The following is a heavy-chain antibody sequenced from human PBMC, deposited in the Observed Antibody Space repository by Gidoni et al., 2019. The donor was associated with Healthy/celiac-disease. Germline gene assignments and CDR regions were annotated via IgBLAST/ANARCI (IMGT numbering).Heavy chain of an antibody. D-gene: IGHD3-10*01. J-gene: IGHJ3*02. CDR1: GGTFSSYA. V-gene: IGHV1-69*01. CDR2: IIPIFGTA. Sequence: QVQLVQSGAEVKKPGSPVKVSCKASGGTFSSYAISWVRQAPGQGLEWMGGIIPIFGTANYAQKFQGRVTITADESTSTAYMELSSLRSEDTAVYYCASPITMVRGVIITPGGAFDIWGQGTMVTVSS. CDR3: ASPITMVRGVIITPGGAFDI.